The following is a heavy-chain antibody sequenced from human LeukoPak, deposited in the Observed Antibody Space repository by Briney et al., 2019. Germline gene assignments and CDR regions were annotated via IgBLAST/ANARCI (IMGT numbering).Heavy chain of an antibody. CDR3: AKGRRMTIFGPPGVPWFDP. J-gene: IGHJ5*02. Sequence: GGSLRLSCAASGFTFSSYGMHWVRQAPGKGLEWVAFIRYDGSNKYYADSVKGRFTISRDNSKNTLYLQMNSLRAEDTAVYYCAKGRRMTIFGPPGVPWFDPWGQGTLVTVSS. V-gene: IGHV3-30*02. D-gene: IGHD3-3*01. CDR1: GFTFSSYG. CDR2: IRYDGSNK.